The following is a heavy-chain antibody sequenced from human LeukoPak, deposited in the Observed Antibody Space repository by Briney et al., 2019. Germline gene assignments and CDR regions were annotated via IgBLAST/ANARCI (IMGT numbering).Heavy chain of an antibody. CDR2: ISYDGSNK. CDR1: GFTFSSYA. CDR3: ARDLTLEYSSSAHAFDI. J-gene: IGHJ3*02. D-gene: IGHD6-6*01. V-gene: IGHV3-30*14. Sequence: GGSLRLSCAASGFTFSSYAMHWVRQAPGKGLEWVAVISYDGSNKYYADSVKGRFTISRDNSKNTLYLQMDSLRAEDTAVYYCARDLTLEYSSSAHAFDIWGQGTMVTVSS.